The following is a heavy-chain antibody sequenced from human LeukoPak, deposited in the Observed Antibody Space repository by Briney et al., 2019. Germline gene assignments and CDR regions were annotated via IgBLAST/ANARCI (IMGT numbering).Heavy chain of an antibody. Sequence: GGSLRLSCAASGFTFSDYYMSWIRQAPGKGLEWVSYISSSSSYTNYADSVKGRFTISRDNAKNSLYLQMNSLRAEDTAVYYCARISFEYGSGSYPRYYYGMDVWGQGTTVTVSS. J-gene: IGHJ6*02. CDR3: ARISFEYGSGSYPRYYYGMDV. D-gene: IGHD3-10*01. CDR2: ISSSSSYT. V-gene: IGHV3-11*06. CDR1: GFTFSDYY.